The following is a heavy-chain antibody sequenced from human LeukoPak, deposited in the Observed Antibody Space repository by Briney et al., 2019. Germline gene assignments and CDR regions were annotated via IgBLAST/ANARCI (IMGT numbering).Heavy chain of an antibody. V-gene: IGHV3-9*01. Sequence: GRSLRLSCAASGFTFDDHDMHWVRHAPGKGLEWVSGITWDSGITGYADSVKGRFTISRDNAKNSLYLEMNSLRGEDTALYYCTKDIRRYSGRTRVNYYGMDVWGQGTTVTVSS. CDR2: ITWDSGIT. J-gene: IGHJ6*02. D-gene: IGHD1-26*01. CDR3: TKDIRRYSGRTRVNYYGMDV. CDR1: GFTFDDHD.